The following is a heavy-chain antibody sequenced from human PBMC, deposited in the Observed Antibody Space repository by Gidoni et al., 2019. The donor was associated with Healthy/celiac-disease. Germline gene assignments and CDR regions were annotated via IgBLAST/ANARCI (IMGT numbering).Heavy chain of an antibody. J-gene: IGHJ4*02. D-gene: IGHD3-22*01. Sequence: QVQLVQSGAEVKKPGSSVKVSCQASGGTFSSYAISWVRQAPGQGLDGMGGIIPICSTANYAQKFQGRVTITADESTSTAYMELSSRRSEDTAVYYCARDYYDSSGYYYVCLDYWGQGTLVTVSS. V-gene: IGHV1-69*01. CDR3: ARDYYDSSGYYYVCLDY. CDR1: GGTFSSYA. CDR2: IIPICSTA.